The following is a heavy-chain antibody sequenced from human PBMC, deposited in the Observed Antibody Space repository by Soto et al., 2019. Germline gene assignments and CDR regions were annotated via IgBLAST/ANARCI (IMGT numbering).Heavy chain of an antibody. Sequence: PSETLSLTCTVSGGSISSSSYYWSWIRQPPGKGLEWIGYIYYSGSTNYNPSLKSRVTISVDTSKNQFSLKLSSVTAADTAVYYCARRYGASFDYWGQGTLVTV. CDR3: ARRYGASFDY. J-gene: IGHJ4*02. D-gene: IGHD4-17*01. CDR1: GGSISSSSYY. CDR2: IYYSGST. V-gene: IGHV4-61*01.